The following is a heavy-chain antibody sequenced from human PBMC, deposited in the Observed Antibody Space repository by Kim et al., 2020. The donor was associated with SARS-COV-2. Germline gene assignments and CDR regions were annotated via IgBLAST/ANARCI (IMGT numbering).Heavy chain of an antibody. CDR1: GGSFSGYY. D-gene: IGHD6-19*01. V-gene: IGHV4-34*01. Sequence: SETLSLTCAVYGGSFSGYYWSWIRQPPGKGLEWIGEINHSGSTNYNPSLKSRVTISVDTSKNQFSLKLSSVTAADTAVYYCARFGNSRWLVKPFDYWGQGTLVTVSS. CDR2: INHSGST. J-gene: IGHJ4*02. CDR3: ARFGNSRWLVKPFDY.